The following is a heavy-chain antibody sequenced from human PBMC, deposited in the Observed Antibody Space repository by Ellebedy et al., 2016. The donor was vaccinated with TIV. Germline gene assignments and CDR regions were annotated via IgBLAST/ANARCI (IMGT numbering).Heavy chain of an antibody. J-gene: IGHJ4*02. CDR1: GYTFTSYW. D-gene: IGHD3-3*01. CDR2: INGDGSHT. CDR3: ARDFRVVNDY. Sequence: LSLSCAASGYTFTSYWMHWVRQAPGKGLVWVSHINGDGSHTIYADSVKGRFTISRDNAKNSLYLQMNSLRAEGTAVYYCARDFRVVNDYWGQGTLVTVSS. V-gene: IGHV3-74*01.